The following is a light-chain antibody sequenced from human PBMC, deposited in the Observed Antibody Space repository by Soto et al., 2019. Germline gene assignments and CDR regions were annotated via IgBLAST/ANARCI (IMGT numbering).Light chain of an antibody. CDR1: SSNIGFNI. CDR2: SNH. CDR3: AAWDDSLNGHVV. V-gene: IGLV1-44*01. J-gene: IGLJ2*01. Sequence: QAVVTQPPSASGTPGQKITISCSGSSSNIGFNIVNWYQQLPGTAPKLLIYSNHQRPSGVPDRFSGSKSGTSASLAISGLQSEDEADYYCAAWDDSLNGHVVFGGGTQLTVL.